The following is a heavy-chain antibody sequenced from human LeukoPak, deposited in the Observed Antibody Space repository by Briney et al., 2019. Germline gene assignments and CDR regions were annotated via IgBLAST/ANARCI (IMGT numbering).Heavy chain of an antibody. CDR1: GFTFSSYW. Sequence: GGSLRLSCVASGFTFSSYWMHWVRQDPRKGLVWVSRINGDGRNINYADSVRGRFTISRDNAKNTLYLQMNTLRVEDTAVYYCARDQEADYYGSGPIPSAPGYWGQGTLVTVSS. D-gene: IGHD3-10*01. J-gene: IGHJ4*02. CDR2: INGDGRNI. CDR3: ARDQEADYYGSGPIPSAPGY. V-gene: IGHV3-74*01.